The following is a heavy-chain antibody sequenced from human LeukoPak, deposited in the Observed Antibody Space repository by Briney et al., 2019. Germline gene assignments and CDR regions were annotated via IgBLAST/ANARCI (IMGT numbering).Heavy chain of an antibody. J-gene: IGHJ4*02. V-gene: IGHV3-30*18. D-gene: IGHD6-19*01. Sequence: GGSLRLSCAASGFTFSNAWMSWVRQAPGKGLEWVAVISYDGSNKYYANSVKGRFTISRDNSKNTLYLQMNSLRAEDTAVYYCAKDREAVAGDYWGQGTLVTVSS. CDR2: ISYDGSNK. CDR1: GFTFSNAW. CDR3: AKDREAVAGDY.